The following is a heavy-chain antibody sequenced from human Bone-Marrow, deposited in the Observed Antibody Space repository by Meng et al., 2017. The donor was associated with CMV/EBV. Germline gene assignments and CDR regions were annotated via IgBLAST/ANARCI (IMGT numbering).Heavy chain of an antibody. J-gene: IGHJ3*01. CDR3: ARRGSGGTFDV. D-gene: IGHD6-25*01. V-gene: IGHV5-51*01. CDR2: IYPGNSDT. CDR1: GYSFTSNW. Sequence: KVSCKGSGYSFTSNWIAWVRQMPGKGLECLGIIYPGNSDTRYSPSFQGQVTISADKSTSTAYLQRSSLKASDTAMYYCARRGSGGTFDVWGQGTMVTVSS.